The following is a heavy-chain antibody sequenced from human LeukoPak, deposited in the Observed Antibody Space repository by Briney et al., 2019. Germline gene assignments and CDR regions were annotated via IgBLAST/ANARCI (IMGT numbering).Heavy chain of an antibody. CDR3: ARYSSRYCSGGSCPRANFDY. Sequence: SETLSLTCAVYGGSFSGYYWSWIRQPPGKGLEWIGEINHSGSTNYNPSLKSRVTISVDTSKNQFPLKLSSVTAADTAVYYCARYSSRYCSGGSCPRANFDYWGQGTLVTVSS. D-gene: IGHD2-15*01. CDR2: INHSGST. V-gene: IGHV4-34*01. CDR1: GGSFSGYY. J-gene: IGHJ4*02.